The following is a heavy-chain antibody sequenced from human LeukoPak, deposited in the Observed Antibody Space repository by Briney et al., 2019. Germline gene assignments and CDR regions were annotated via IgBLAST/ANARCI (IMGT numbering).Heavy chain of an antibody. CDR1: GYTFTSYG. CDR3: ARDSGYDRGVWFDY. V-gene: IGHV1-18*04. CDR2: ISAYNGNT. J-gene: IGHJ4*02. D-gene: IGHD5-12*01. Sequence: GASVKVSCKASGYTFTSYGISWVRQAPGQGLEWMGWISAYNGNTNYAQKLQGRVTMTTDTSTSTAYMELRSLRSDNAAVYYCARDSGYDRGVWFDYWGQGTLVTVSS.